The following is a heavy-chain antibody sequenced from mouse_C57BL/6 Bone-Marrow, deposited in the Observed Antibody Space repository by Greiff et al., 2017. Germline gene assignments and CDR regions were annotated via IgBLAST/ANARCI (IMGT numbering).Heavy chain of an antibody. V-gene: IGHV1-50*01. Sequence: QVPLQQPGAELVKPGASVKLSCKASGYTFTSYWLQWVKQRPGQGLEWIGEIDPSDSYTNYHQQFKGKATLTVDTSSSTAYMQLSRLTSGDSAVYYCARYGIYYGWMDYWGKEPQSPSPQ. J-gene: IGHJ4*01. CDR2: IDPSDSYT. CDR3: ARYGIYYGWMDY. D-gene: IGHD2-2*01. CDR1: GYTFTSYW.